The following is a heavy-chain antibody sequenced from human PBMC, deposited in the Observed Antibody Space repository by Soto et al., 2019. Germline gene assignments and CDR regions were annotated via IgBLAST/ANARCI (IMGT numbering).Heavy chain of an antibody. V-gene: IGHV1-2*02. J-gene: IGHJ4*02. D-gene: IGHD6-6*01. Sequence: GASVKVSCKASGYTFTAYYMHWVRQAPGQGLEWMGWINPNTGDTNYAQQFQGRVTMTRDKSITTAYMELSRLTSDDTAVYYCARDRPPDYWGQGXLVTVYS. CDR2: INPNTGDT. CDR1: GYTFTAYY. CDR3: ARDRPPDY.